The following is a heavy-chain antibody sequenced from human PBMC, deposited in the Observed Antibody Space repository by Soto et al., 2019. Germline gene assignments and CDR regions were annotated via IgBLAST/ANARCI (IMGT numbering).Heavy chain of an antibody. J-gene: IGHJ4*02. CDR3: ARVDNGSGSYYNNFDY. CDR2: IYYSGST. CDR1: GGSISRGGYY. V-gene: IGHV4-31*03. D-gene: IGHD3-10*01. Sequence: SETLSLTCTVSGGSISRGGYYWSWIRQHPGKGLEWIGYIYYSGSTYYNPPLKSRVTISVDTSKNQFSLKLSSVTAADTAVYYCARVDNGSGSYYNNFDYWGQGTLVTVSS.